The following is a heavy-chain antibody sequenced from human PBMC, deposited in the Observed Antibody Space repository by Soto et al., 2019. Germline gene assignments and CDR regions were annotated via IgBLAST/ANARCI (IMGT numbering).Heavy chain of an antibody. CDR3: ARELSSWYSFNYYYGMDV. CDR1: GYTFTTYT. D-gene: IGHD6-13*01. J-gene: IGHJ6*02. Sequence: ASVKVSCKASGYTFTTYTMHWVRQAPGQRLEWMGWISAYNGNTNYAQKLQGRVTMTTDTSTSTAYMELRSLRSDDTAVYYCARELSSWYSFNYYYGMDVWGQGTTVTVS. V-gene: IGHV1-18*04. CDR2: ISAYNGNT.